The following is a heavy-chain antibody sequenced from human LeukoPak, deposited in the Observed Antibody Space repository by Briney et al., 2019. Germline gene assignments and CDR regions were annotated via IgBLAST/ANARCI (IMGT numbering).Heavy chain of an antibody. CDR1: GFNFSSYW. D-gene: IGHD3-22*01. J-gene: IGHJ4*02. V-gene: IGHV3-7*01. CDR3: ARGEGYYDSSGYVYYFDY. CDR2: IKQDGSEK. Sequence: GGSLRLSCAASGFNFSSYWMSWVRQAPGKGLEWVANIKQDGSEKYYVDSVKGRFTISRDNAKNSLYLQMNSLRAEDTAVYYCARGEGYYDSSGYVYYFDYWGQGTLVTVSS.